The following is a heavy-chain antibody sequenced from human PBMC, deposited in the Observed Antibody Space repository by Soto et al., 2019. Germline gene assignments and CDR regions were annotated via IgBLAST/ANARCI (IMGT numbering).Heavy chain of an antibody. J-gene: IGHJ4*02. CDR1: GGSISSYY. V-gene: IGHV4-59*01. D-gene: IGHD3-3*01. Sequence: PSETLSLTCTVSGGSISSYYWSWIRQPPGKGLEWIGYIYYSGSTNYNPSLKSRVTISVDTSKNQFSLKLSSVTAADTAVYHCAGLYDFWSGYYPGESPWGQGTLVTVSS. CDR3: AGLYDFWSGYYPGESP. CDR2: IYYSGST.